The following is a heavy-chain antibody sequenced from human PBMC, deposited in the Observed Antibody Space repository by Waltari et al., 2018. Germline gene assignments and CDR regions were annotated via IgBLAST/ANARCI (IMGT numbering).Heavy chain of an antibody. CDR1: GGSISSYY. CDR3: AVSLEGDSGSYFVAFDI. D-gene: IGHD1-26*01. Sequence: QVQLQESGPGLVKPSETLSLTCTVSGGSISSYYWSWIRQPPGKGLEWIGYIYYSGSTNYVPYRKSRVTIAVDTSTNQFSLKRSSVTAADTAVYYCAVSLEGDSGSYFVAFDILGQGTMVTVSS. CDR2: IYYSGST. V-gene: IGHV4-59*01. J-gene: IGHJ3*02.